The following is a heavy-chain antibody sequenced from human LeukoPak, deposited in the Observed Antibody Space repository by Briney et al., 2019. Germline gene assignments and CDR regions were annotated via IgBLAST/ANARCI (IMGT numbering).Heavy chain of an antibody. CDR1: GFTFSSHD. CDR2: FIPAGDR. CDR3: VRGGVWGISSNWFEY. V-gene: IGHV3-13*04. D-gene: IGHD7-27*01. Sequence: GGSLRLSCAASGFTFSSHDMHWVRQAAGKGLEWVSGFIPAGDRYYAESVKGRFTISRENAESSLYLQMNSLRVGDTAVYYCVRGGVWGISSNWFEYWGQGVLVTVSA. J-gene: IGHJ5*01.